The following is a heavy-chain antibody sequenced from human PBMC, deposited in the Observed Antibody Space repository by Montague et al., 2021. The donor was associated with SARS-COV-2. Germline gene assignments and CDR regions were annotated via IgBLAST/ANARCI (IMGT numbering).Heavy chain of an antibody. D-gene: IGHD3-16*01. CDR1: GGSFSAYY. J-gene: IGHJ6*02. Sequence: SETLSLTCAVSGGSFSAYYWNWIRQPPGGGLEWIGNIFFSGTTYYNLSLPSRVTISIDTSKSQFSLTLTSVVATDAAVYYCVGDSDYAPPSGRDAWGHGTTVIVSS. CDR2: IFFSGTT. V-gene: IGHV4-34*12. CDR3: VGDSDYAPPSGRDA.